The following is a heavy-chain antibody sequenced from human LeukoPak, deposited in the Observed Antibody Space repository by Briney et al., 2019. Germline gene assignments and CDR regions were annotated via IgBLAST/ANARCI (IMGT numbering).Heavy chain of an antibody. CDR3: ARGGWSLDL. Sequence: SETLSLTCTVSGGSVSNYYWSWFRQPPGEGLEWIGYIYYSGSTNYNPSLRSRVTISVDTSNDHFSLKLSSVTAADTAVYYCARGGWSLDLWGRGTLVTVSS. J-gene: IGHJ2*01. CDR1: GGSVSNYY. D-gene: IGHD3-16*01. V-gene: IGHV4-59*02. CDR2: IYYSGST.